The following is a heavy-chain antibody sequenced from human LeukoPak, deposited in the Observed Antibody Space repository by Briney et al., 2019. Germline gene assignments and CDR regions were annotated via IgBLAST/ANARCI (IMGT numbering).Heavy chain of an antibody. CDR1: GFSFSNSG. J-gene: IGHJ4*02. CDR2: TSYDGSSQ. V-gene: IGHV3-30-3*01. D-gene: IGHD2-2*02. CDR3: ARSRGDCSSTSCYIGPPHHFDY. Sequence: PGGSLRLSCVASGFSFSNSGMHWVRQAPAKGLEWVAITSYDGSSQFYADSVKGRFTISRDNAKNSLYLQMNSLRAEDTAVYCCARSRGDCSSTSCYIGPPHHFDYWGQGTLVTVSS.